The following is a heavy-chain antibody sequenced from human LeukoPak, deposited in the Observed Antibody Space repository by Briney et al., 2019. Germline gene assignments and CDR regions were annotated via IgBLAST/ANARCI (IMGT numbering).Heavy chain of an antibody. CDR2: IFGSGGSP. D-gene: IGHD5-18*01. J-gene: IGHJ4*02. CDR3: GKTTAGYSSGQKPAWPVDY. V-gene: IGHV3-23*01. CDR1: GFTFGSFA. Sequence: GGSLRLSCEASGFTFGSFAMYWVRQAPGKGLEWIAGIFGSGGSPHYADSVKGRFTISRDNLKNTVYLQINGLRAEDTAVYYCGKTTAGYSSGQKPAWPVDYWGQGTLVTVSS.